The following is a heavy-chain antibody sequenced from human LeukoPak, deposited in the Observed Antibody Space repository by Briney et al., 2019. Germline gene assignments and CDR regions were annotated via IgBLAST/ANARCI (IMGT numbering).Heavy chain of an antibody. CDR2: IYYSGST. Sequence: PSETLSLTCTVSGGSISSYYWTWIRQPPGKGLEWIGYIYYSGSTNYNPSLKSRVTISVDTSKNQFSLKLTSVTAADTAVYYCARGVNSGYFDYCGQGTLVTVSS. J-gene: IGHJ4*02. CDR3: ARGVNSGYFDY. D-gene: IGHD1-26*01. CDR1: GGSISSYY. V-gene: IGHV4-59*01.